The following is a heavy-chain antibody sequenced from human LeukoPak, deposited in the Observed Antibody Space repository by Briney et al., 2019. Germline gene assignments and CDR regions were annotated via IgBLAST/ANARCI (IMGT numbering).Heavy chain of an antibody. Sequence: GRSLRLSCTASGFTFSSHAMHWVRQAPGKGLEWVAVISFDGSHKYYADSVKGRITISRDNSRNTLYLQMNSLRAEDTAVYYCAKDEGRRAYSGYVAYWGQGTLATVSS. V-gene: IGHV3-30*07. CDR1: GFTFSSHA. D-gene: IGHD5-12*01. CDR2: ISFDGSHK. CDR3: AKDEGRRAYSGYVAY. J-gene: IGHJ4*02.